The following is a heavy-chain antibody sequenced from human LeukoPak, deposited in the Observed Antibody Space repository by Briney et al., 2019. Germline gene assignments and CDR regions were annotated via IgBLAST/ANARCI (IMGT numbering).Heavy chain of an antibody. CDR1: GYTFTGYY. D-gene: IGHD5-18*01. J-gene: IGHJ6*02. CDR2: MNPNSGNT. V-gene: IGHV1-8*02. CDR3: ARDKYSYGWTTYYYYGMDV. Sequence: ASVKVSCKASGYTFTGYYMHWVRQAPGQGLEWMGWMNPNSGNTGYAQKFQGRVTMTRNTSISTAYMELSSLRSEDTAVYYCARDKYSYGWTTYYYYGMDVWGQGTTVTVSS.